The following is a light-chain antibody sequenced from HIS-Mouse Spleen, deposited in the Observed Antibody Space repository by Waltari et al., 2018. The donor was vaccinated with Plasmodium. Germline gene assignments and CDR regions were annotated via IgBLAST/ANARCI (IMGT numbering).Light chain of an antibody. CDR3: QACDSSTVV. CDR2: QDS. J-gene: IGLJ2*01. Sequence: SYELTQPPSVSVSPGQTASITCSGDKLGDKYACWYQQKPGQSPVLVIYQDSKRPSGFPGRFSGSNSGNTATLTIGGTQAMDEADYYCQACDSSTVVFGGGTKLTVL. V-gene: IGLV3-1*01. CDR1: KLGDKY.